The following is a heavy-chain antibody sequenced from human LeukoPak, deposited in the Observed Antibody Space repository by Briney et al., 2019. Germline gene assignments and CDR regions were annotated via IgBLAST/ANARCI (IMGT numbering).Heavy chain of an antibody. CDR2: IYYSGST. D-gene: IGHD6-19*01. CDR1: GGSISSYY. Sequence: PSETLSLTCTVSGGSISSYYWSWIRQPPGKGLEWIGYIYYSGSTNYNPSLKSRVTISVDTSKNQFSLKLSSVTAADTAVYYCASIAEADPGSFDIWGQGTMVTVSS. J-gene: IGHJ3*02. CDR3: ASIAEADPGSFDI. V-gene: IGHV4-59*08.